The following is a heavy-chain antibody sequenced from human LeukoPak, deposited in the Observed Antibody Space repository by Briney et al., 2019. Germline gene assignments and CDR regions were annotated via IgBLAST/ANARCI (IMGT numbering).Heavy chain of an antibody. V-gene: IGHV3-30*18. Sequence: GGSLRLSCAASRFTFSSYGMHWVRQAPGKGLEWVAVISYDGSNKYYADSVKGRFTISRDNSKNTLYLQMNSLRAEDTAVYYCAKDQITMIAPGGLGSFDYWGQGTLVTVSS. J-gene: IGHJ4*02. CDR1: RFTFSSYG. CDR3: AKDQITMIAPGGLGSFDY. D-gene: IGHD3-22*01. CDR2: ISYDGSNK.